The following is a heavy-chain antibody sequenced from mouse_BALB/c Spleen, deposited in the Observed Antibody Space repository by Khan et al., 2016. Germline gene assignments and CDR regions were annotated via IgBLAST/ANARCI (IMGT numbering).Heavy chain of an antibody. CDR1: GFSLTSYG. Sequence: QVQLKESGPGLVAPSQSLSITCTVFGFSLTSYGVHWVRQPPGKGLEWLGVIWAGGSTNYNSALMSRLSISKDNSKSQVFLKMNSLQTDDAAMYYCASMSTGFAYWGEGTLFASSA. CDR2: IWAGGST. D-gene: IGHD2-4*01. J-gene: IGHJ3*01. CDR3: ASMSTGFAY. V-gene: IGHV2-9*02.